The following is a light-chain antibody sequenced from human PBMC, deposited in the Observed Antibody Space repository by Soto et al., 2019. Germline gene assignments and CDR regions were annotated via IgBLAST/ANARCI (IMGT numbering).Light chain of an antibody. CDR3: QQYNNWPPT. V-gene: IGKV3-15*01. CDR1: QIVSSSY. Sequence: EILLTQSPCTLSLSPGERATLSCRASQIVSSSYLAWYQQKPGQAPRLLIYGVSTRATGIPARFSGSGSGTEFTLTISSLQSEDSAVYYCQQYNNWPPTFGQGTRLEIK. J-gene: IGKJ5*01. CDR2: GVS.